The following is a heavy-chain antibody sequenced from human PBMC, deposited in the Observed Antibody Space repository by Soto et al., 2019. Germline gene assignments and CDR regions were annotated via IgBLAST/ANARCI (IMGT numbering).Heavy chain of an antibody. V-gene: IGHV3-21*01. J-gene: IGHJ5*02. CDR3: ARDLTPDYDILTGYSPNWIDP. D-gene: IGHD3-9*01. CDR1: GFTFSSYS. CDR2: ISSSSSYI. Sequence: GGSLRLSCAASGFTFSSYSMNWVRQAPGKGLEWVSSISSSSSYIYYADSVKGRFTISRDNAKNSLYLQMNSLRAEDTAVYYCARDLTPDYDILTGYSPNWIDPWGQGTLVTVSS.